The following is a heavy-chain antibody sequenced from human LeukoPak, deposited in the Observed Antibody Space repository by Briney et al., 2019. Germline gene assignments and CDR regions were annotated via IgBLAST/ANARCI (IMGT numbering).Heavy chain of an antibody. CDR3: AKLYYLSPSLSVELTYFDY. D-gene: IGHD2-2*01. CDR2: IRYDGSNK. Sequence: GGSLRLSCAASGFTFSSYGMHWVRQAPGKGLEWVAFIRYDGSNKYYADSVKGRFTISRDNSKNTLYLQMNSLRAEDTAVYYCAKLYYLSPSLSVELTYFDYWGQGTLVTVSS. J-gene: IGHJ4*02. V-gene: IGHV3-30*02. CDR1: GFTFSSYG.